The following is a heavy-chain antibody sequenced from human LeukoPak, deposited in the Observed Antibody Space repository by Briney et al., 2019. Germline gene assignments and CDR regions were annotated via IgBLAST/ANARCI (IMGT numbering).Heavy chain of an antibody. J-gene: IGHJ4*02. CDR1: GYSIGSDYY. CDR3: ARDSQGLRY. D-gene: IGHD2-15*01. Sequence: SETLSLNCAVSGYSIGSDYYWGWIRQPPGKGLEWIGSIYHSGSTYYNPSLKSRVTISIDTSRNQFSLKLSSVTAADTAVYYCARDSQGLRYWGQGTLVTVSS. V-gene: IGHV4-38-2*02. CDR2: IYHSGST.